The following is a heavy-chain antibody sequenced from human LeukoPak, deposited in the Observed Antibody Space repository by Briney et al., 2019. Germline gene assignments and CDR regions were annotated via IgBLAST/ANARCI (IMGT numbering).Heavy chain of an antibody. CDR2: IYYSGSA. Sequence: SQTLSPTCTVSGGSISSGDYFWSWIRQPPGKGLEWIGYIYYSGSAYYNPSLKSRVTISVDTSKNQFSLKLSPVTAADTAVYYCARDPHYHDRSGSFVWGQGTMVTVSS. V-gene: IGHV4-30-4*08. CDR1: GGSISSGDYF. CDR3: ARDPHYHDRSGSFV. J-gene: IGHJ3*01. D-gene: IGHD3-22*01.